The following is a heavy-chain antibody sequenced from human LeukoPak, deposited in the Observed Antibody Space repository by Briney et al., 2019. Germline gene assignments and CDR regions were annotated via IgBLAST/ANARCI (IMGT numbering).Heavy chain of an antibody. Sequence: GGSLRLSCAASGFTFSSYGMSWVRQAPGKGLEWVSAISGSGGSTYYADSVKGRFTISRDNSKNTLYLQMNSLRAEDTAVYYCAKSGGRDWSYFDYWGQGTLVTVSS. CDR3: AKSGGRDWSYFDY. V-gene: IGHV3-23*01. CDR1: GFTFSSYG. J-gene: IGHJ4*02. CDR2: ISGSGGST. D-gene: IGHD3-9*01.